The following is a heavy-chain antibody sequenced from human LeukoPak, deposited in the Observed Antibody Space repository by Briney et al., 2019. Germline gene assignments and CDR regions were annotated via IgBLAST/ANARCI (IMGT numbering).Heavy chain of an antibody. CDR3: ARQGSLGTWFDP. J-gene: IGHJ5*02. CDR2: INPNSGGT. Sequence: ASVKVSCKVSGYTLTELSMHWVRQAPGQGLEWMGRINPNSGGTDYAQNFQGRVTMTRDTSISTVYMELSSLKSNDTAVYYCARQGSLGTWFDPWGQGTLVTVSS. V-gene: IGHV1-2*06. D-gene: IGHD7-27*01. CDR1: GYTLTELS.